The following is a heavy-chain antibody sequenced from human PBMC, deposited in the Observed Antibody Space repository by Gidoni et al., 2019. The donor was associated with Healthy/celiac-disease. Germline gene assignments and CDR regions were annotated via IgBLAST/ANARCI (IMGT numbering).Heavy chain of an antibody. CDR2: IYTSGST. V-gene: IGHV4-61*02. Sequence: QVQLQESGPGLVKPSQTLSLTCTVSGGSISSGSYYWSWIRQPAGKGLEWIGRIYTSGSTNYNPSLKSRVTISVDTSKNQFSLKLSSVTAADTAVYYCAARGLFLEWSPFHDAFDIWGQGTMVTVSS. J-gene: IGHJ3*02. D-gene: IGHD3-3*01. CDR3: AARGLFLEWSPFHDAFDI. CDR1: GGSISSGSYY.